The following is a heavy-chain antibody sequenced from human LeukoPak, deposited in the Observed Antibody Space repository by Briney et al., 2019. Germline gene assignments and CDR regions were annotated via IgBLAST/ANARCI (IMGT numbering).Heavy chain of an antibody. J-gene: IGHJ4*02. CDR2: ISSSSSYK. CDR1: GFTFSSYS. D-gene: IGHD6-6*01. V-gene: IGHV3-21*01. Sequence: PGGSLRLSCAASGFTFSSYSMNWVRQAPGKGLEWVSSISSSSSYKYYADSVKGRFTISRDNAKNSLYLQMNSLRAEDTAVYYCARVGSAYSSSSDDYWGQGTLVTVSS. CDR3: ARVGSAYSSSSDDY.